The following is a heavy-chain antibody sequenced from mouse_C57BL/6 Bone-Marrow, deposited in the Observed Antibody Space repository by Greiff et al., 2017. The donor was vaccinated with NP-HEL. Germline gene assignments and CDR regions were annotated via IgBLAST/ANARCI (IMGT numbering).Heavy chain of an antibody. CDR1: GYTFTDYA. V-gene: IGHV1-67*01. CDR2: ISTYYGDA. CDR3: ARPVTTVVATRYAMDD. J-gene: IGHJ4*01. Sequence: VMLVESGPELVRPGVSVKISCKGSGYTFTDYAMHWVKQSHAKSLEWIGVISTYYGDASYNQKFKDKATMTVDKSSSTAYMELARLTSEDSAVYYCARPVTTVVATRYAMDDWGQGTSVTVSS. D-gene: IGHD1-1*01.